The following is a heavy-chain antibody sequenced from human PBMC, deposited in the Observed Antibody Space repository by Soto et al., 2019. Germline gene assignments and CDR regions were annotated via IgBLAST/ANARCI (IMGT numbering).Heavy chain of an antibody. CDR1: GGSISSGGYY. J-gene: IGHJ3*02. CDR3: ARESSGIMGATTGDAFDI. D-gene: IGHD1-26*01. V-gene: IGHV4-31*03. Sequence: SETLSLTCTVSGGSISSGGYYWSWIRQHPGKGLEWIGYIYYSGSTYYNPSLKSRFTISVDTSKNQFSLKLSSVTAADTAVYYCARESSGIMGATTGDAFDIWGQGTMVTVSS. CDR2: IYYSGST.